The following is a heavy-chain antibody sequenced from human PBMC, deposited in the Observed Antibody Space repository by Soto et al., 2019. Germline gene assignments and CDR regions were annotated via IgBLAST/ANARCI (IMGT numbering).Heavy chain of an antibody. J-gene: IGHJ6*03. CDR1: GGSISSYY. CDR2: IFSSGST. D-gene: IGHD6-13*01. V-gene: IGHV4-59*08. Sequence: QVQLQESGPGLVKPSETLSLTCTVSGGSISSYYWSWIRQPPGKGLEWIGYIFSSGSTNFNPSLKSRLTMSVDTSKNQFSLKLSSVTAADTAVYFCARIAAEGRLRPPYYHYYMDVWGRGSPVSVSS. CDR3: ARIAAEGRLRPPYYHYYMDV.